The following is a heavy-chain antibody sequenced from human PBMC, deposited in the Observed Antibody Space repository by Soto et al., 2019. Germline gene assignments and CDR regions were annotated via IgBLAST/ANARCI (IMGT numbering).Heavy chain of an antibody. CDR1: GYTFTSYG. D-gene: IGHD2-2*01. Sequence: ASVKVSCKASGYTFTSYGISWVRQAPGQGLEWMGWISAYNGNTNYAQKLQGRVTMTTDTSTSTAYMELRSLRSDDTAVYYCAIFYFVVVPAALGYYYYYMDVWGKGTTVTVSS. CDR3: AIFYFVVVPAALGYYYYYMDV. J-gene: IGHJ6*03. V-gene: IGHV1-18*01. CDR2: ISAYNGNT.